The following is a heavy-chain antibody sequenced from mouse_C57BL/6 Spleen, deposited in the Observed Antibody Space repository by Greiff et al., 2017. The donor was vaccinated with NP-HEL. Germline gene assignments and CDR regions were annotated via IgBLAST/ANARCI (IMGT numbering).Heavy chain of an antibody. CDR3: ARALPNYGSSYWDVDV. D-gene: IGHD1-1*01. CDR2: ISCGGSYT. Sequence: EVKLMESGGGLVKPGGSLKLSCAASGFTFSSYAMSWVRQTPEKRLEWVATISCGGSYTYYPDNVQGRFTISRDNAKNNLYLQMSHLKSEDTAMYYCARALPNYGSSYWDVDVWGTVTTVTVAS. CDR1: GFTFSSYA. J-gene: IGHJ1*03. V-gene: IGHV5-4*03.